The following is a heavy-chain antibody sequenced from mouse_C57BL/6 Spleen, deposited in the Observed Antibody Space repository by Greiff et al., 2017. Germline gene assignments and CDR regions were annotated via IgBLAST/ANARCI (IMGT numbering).Heavy chain of an antibody. Sequence: DVMLVESGGGLVQPKGSLKLSCAASGFSFNTYAMNWVRQAPGKGLEWVARIRSKSNNYATYYADSVKDRFTISRDDSESMLYLQMNNLKTEDTAMYYCVRDYYGSYWYFDVWGTGTTVTVSS. V-gene: IGHV10-1*01. J-gene: IGHJ1*03. CDR2: IRSKSNNYAT. CDR3: VRDYYGSYWYFDV. CDR1: GFSFNTYA. D-gene: IGHD1-1*01.